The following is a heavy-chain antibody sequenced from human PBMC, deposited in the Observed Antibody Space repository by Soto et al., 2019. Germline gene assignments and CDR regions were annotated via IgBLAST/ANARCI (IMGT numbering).Heavy chain of an antibody. J-gene: IGHJ6*02. Sequence: ASVKVSCRASGYTFTGYYMHWVRQAPGQGLEWMGWINPNSGGTNYAQKFQGWVTMTRDTSISTAYMELSRLRSDDTAVYYCARAKWFGEPRGCHGMDVWGQGTTVTVSS. CDR3: ARAKWFGEPRGCHGMDV. D-gene: IGHD3-10*01. CDR1: GYTFTGYY. CDR2: INPNSGGT. V-gene: IGHV1-2*04.